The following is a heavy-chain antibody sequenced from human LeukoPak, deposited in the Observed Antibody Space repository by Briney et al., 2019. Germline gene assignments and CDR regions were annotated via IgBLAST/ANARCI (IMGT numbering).Heavy chain of an antibody. Sequence: SETLSLTCAVYGGSFSGYYWSWIRQPPGKGLEWIGEISHSGSTNYNPSLKSRVTISVDTSKNQFSLKLSSVTAADTAVYYCARALRITMVRGVIRNWFDPWGQGTLVTVSS. J-gene: IGHJ5*02. V-gene: IGHV4-34*01. CDR2: ISHSGST. CDR1: GGSFSGYY. CDR3: ARALRITMVRGVIRNWFDP. D-gene: IGHD3-10*01.